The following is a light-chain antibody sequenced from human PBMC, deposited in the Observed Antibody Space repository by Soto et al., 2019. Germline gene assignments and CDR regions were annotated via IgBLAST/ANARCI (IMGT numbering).Light chain of an antibody. Sequence: DIQMTQSPSSVSSSVGDRVTITCRASQCISSWLAWYQQKPGKAPKLLIYAASSLQSGVPSRFSGSGYGTDFTLTISSLQPEDFATYYCQPANSFPLTFGGGTKVEI. J-gene: IGKJ4*01. V-gene: IGKV1-12*01. CDR3: QPANSFPLT. CDR2: AAS. CDR1: QCISSW.